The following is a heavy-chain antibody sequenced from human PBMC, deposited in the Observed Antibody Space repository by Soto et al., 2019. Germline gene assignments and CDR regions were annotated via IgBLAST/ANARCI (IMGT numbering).Heavy chain of an antibody. D-gene: IGHD3-16*02. Sequence: GESLKISCKGSGYSFAGYWITWVRQKPGKGLEWMGRIDPSDSQTYYSPSFRGHVTISVTKSITTVFLQWSSLRASDTAMYYCARQQRYMATINNDAFDIWGQGTMVTVS. CDR2: IDPSDSQT. J-gene: IGHJ3*02. CDR3: ARQQRYMATINNDAFDI. CDR1: GYSFAGYW. V-gene: IGHV5-10-1*01.